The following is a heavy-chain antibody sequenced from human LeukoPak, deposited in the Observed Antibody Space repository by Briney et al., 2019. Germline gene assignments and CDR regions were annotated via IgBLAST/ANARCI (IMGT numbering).Heavy chain of an antibody. D-gene: IGHD4-17*01. V-gene: IGHV3-53*01. J-gene: IGHJ4*02. CDR2: IYNAVII. CDR1: GFTVSSNY. Sequence: GGSLRLSCAASGFTVSSNYMNWVRQAPGKGLEWVSVIYNAVIIHYADSVKGRFTISSDNSKNTVYLQMNSLRAEDTAVYYCILTTVTTSVEYWGQGTLVTVSS. CDR3: ILTTVTTSVEY.